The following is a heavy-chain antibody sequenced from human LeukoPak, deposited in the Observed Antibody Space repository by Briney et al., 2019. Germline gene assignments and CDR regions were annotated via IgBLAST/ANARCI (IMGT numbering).Heavy chain of an antibody. Sequence: EASVKVSCKVSGYTLTELSMHWVRQAPGKGLEWMGGFDPEDGETIYAQKFQGRVTMTEDTSTDTAYMELSSLRSEDTAVYYCATGFKRGYYYDSSGYHQPSWGQGTLVTVSS. CDR2: FDPEDGET. J-gene: IGHJ4*02. D-gene: IGHD3-22*01. CDR3: ATGFKRGYYYDSSGYHQPS. CDR1: GYTLTELS. V-gene: IGHV1-24*01.